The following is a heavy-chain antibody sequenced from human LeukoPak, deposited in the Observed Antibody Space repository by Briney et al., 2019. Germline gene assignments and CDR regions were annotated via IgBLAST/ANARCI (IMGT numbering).Heavy chain of an antibody. V-gene: IGHV3-48*03. CDR2: ISSGGTTI. CDR1: GFTFSSYE. CDR3: ARGNYFDY. Sequence: QPGGSLRLSCAASGFTFSSYEMNWVRQAPGKGLEWVSYISSGGTTIYYADSVKGRFTISRDNAKNSQYLQMNSLRDGDTAVYYCARGNYFDYWGKGPLVTVPS. J-gene: IGHJ4*02.